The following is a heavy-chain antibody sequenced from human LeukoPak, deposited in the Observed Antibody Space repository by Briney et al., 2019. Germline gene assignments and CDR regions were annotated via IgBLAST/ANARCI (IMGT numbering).Heavy chain of an antibody. Sequence: TGGSLRLSCAASGFTFSSYAMSWVRQAPGKGLEWVSAISGSGGSTYYADSVKGRFTISRDNSKNTLYLQMNSLRAEDTAVYYCAKDGYCSSTSCRATPFDSWGQGTLVTVSS. CDR1: GFTFSSYA. J-gene: IGHJ5*01. CDR2: ISGSGGST. CDR3: AKDGYCSSTSCRATPFDS. D-gene: IGHD2-2*03. V-gene: IGHV3-23*01.